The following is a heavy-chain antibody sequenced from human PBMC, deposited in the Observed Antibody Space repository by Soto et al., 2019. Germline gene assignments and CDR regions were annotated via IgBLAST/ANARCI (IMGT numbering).Heavy chain of an antibody. CDR1: GYRFTSYW. Sequence: GESLKISCQGFGYRFTSYWIAWVRQLPGKGLEFMGIIYPGDFDTRYNPSFKGQVTISVDNSISTAYLQWSTLKAPDTAMYFCARGFVVGLSIHPYYFDLWGQGTLVTVSS. D-gene: IGHD3-9*01. J-gene: IGHJ4*02. CDR2: IYPGDFDT. V-gene: IGHV5-51*01. CDR3: ARGFVVGLSIHPYYFDL.